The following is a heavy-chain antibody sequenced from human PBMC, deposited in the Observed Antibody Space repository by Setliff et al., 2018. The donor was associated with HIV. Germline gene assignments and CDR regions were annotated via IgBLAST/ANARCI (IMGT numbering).Heavy chain of an antibody. Sequence: ASVKVSCKASRYTFTDYYMHWVRQAPGQGLEWMGWINPNNGDTNYAQHFQDRVSTTRDTSISTVYMELSRLGSDDTAVYYCARSGAGYSTGPLYYYMDVWGKGTTVTVSS. CDR1: RYTFTDYY. CDR2: INPNNGDT. V-gene: IGHV1-2*02. CDR3: ARSGAGYSTGPLYYYMDV. J-gene: IGHJ6*03. D-gene: IGHD5-18*01.